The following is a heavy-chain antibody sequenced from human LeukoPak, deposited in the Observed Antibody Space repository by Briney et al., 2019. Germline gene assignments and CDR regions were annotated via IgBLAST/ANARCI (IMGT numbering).Heavy chain of an antibody. CDR2: IRGSGSGSGSGM. V-gene: IGHV3-48*04. CDR1: GFVFSDYS. J-gene: IGHJ4*02. D-gene: IGHD5-18*01. CDR3: ARAEGRGYSNYY. Sequence: PGGSLRLSCAASGFVFSDYSMNWVRQAPGKGLEWVSNIRGSGSGSGSGMYYADSVKGRFTISRDNAKNSLYLQMSSLRAEDTAVYYCARAEGRGYSNYYWGQGTLVTVSS.